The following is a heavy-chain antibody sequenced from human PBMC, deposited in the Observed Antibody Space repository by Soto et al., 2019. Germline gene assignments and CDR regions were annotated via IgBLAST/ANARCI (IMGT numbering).Heavy chain of an antibody. Sequence: ASVKVSCKASGYTFTGYYMHWVRQAPGQGLEWMGWINPNSGGTNYAQKFQGWVTMTRDTSISTAYMELSRLRSDDTAVYYCARSPPPYYDFWSGSHYYYGMDVWGQGTTVTVSS. D-gene: IGHD3-3*01. CDR2: INPNSGGT. J-gene: IGHJ6*02. CDR3: ARSPPPYYDFWSGSHYYYGMDV. V-gene: IGHV1-2*04. CDR1: GYTFTGYY.